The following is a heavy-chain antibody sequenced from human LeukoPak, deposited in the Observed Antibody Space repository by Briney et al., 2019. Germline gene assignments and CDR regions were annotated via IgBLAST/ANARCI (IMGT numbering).Heavy chain of an antibody. D-gene: IGHD2-2*01. CDR2: IRSKVYGGTT. J-gene: IGHJ4*02. CDR3: TRYLCTSTGCSLDF. CDR1: GFTFGDYA. V-gene: IGHV3-49*04. Sequence: GGSLRLSCTASGFTFGDYAMSWVRQAPGKGLEWVSFIRSKVYGGTTEYAASVKGRFTISRDDSKSIASLQMYSLKTEDTAVYYCTRYLCTSTGCSLDFWGQGTLVTVSS.